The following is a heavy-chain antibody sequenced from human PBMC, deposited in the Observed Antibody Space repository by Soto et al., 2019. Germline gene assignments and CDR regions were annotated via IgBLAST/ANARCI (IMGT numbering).Heavy chain of an antibody. CDR1: GGSISSYY. D-gene: IGHD4-17*01. CDR3: ARHDFGDSDF. V-gene: IGHV4-59*08. CDR2: IYSSGST. Sequence: SETLSLTCTVSGGSISSYYWSWIRQPPGKGLEWIGYIYSSGSTNYNPSLKSRVTISVDTSKNQFSLKLSSVTAADTAVYFCARHDFGDSDFWGQGTLVTVSS. J-gene: IGHJ4*02.